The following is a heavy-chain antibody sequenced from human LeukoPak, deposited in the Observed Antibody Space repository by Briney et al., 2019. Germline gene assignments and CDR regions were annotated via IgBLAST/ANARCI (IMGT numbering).Heavy chain of an antibody. D-gene: IGHD2-2*01. Sequence: PGGSLRLSCAASGFTFSIYAMSWVRQAPGKGLEWVSAISGSGGSTYYADSVKGRFTISRDNSKNTLYLQMNSLRAEDTAVYYCAKLNIVVVPAASLDYWGQGTLVTVSS. CDR2: ISGSGGST. J-gene: IGHJ4*02. CDR1: GFTFSIYA. CDR3: AKLNIVVVPAASLDY. V-gene: IGHV3-23*01.